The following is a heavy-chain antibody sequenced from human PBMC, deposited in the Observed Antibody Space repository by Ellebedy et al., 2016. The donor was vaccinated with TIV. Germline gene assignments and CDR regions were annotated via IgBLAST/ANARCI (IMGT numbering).Heavy chain of an antibody. Sequence: PGGSLRLSCAASAFPFSNAWMNWVRQAPGKGLEWVGRIKSKTDGGAADYAAPVKGRFTISRDDSKNTLYLQMNSLKTEDTAVYFCTTVYKYNYDSVWGQGTLVTVSS. CDR1: AFPFSNAW. D-gene: IGHD3-16*01. J-gene: IGHJ4*02. CDR3: TTVYKYNYDSV. CDR2: IKSKTDGGAA. V-gene: IGHV3-15*01.